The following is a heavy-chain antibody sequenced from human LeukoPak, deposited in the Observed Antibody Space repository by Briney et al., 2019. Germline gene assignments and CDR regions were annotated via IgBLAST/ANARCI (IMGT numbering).Heavy chain of an antibody. Sequence: PGGSLRLSCAASGFTFSSYAMHWVRQAPGKGLEWVAVISYDGSNKYYADSVKGRFTISRDNAKNSLYLQMNSLRAEDTAVYYCARGKSSAFDYWGQGTLVTVSS. CDR2: ISYDGSNK. CDR3: ARGKSSAFDY. CDR1: GFTFSSYA. V-gene: IGHV3-30-3*01. D-gene: IGHD6-6*01. J-gene: IGHJ4*02.